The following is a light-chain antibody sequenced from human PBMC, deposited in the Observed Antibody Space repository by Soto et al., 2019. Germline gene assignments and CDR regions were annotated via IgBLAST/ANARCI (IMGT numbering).Light chain of an antibody. Sequence: EVVMTLFPATLFLSPWERATRSFMARQRISSNLAWYQQTPGQAPRLLIYGASTRATGIPARFSGSGSGTEFTLTISSLQAEDVAVYYCQQYYSTPPFFGQGTRLEIK. CDR1: QRISSN. V-gene: IGKV3-15*01. J-gene: IGKJ5*01. CDR2: GAS. CDR3: QQYYSTPPF.